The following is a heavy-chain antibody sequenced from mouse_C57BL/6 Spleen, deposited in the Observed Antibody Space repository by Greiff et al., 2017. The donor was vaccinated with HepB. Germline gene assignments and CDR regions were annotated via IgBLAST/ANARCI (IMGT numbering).Heavy chain of an antibody. CDR2: IDPSDSYT. V-gene: IGHV1-69*01. CDR1: GYTFTSYW. Sequence: QVQLQQPGAELVMPGASVKLSCKASGYTFTSYWMHWVKQRPGQGLEWIGEIDPSDSYTNYNQKFKGKSTLTVDKSSSTAYMQLSSLSSEDSAVYYCARREGNGGYFDYWGQGTTVTVSS. D-gene: IGHD2-1*01. CDR3: ARREGNGGYFDY. J-gene: IGHJ2*01.